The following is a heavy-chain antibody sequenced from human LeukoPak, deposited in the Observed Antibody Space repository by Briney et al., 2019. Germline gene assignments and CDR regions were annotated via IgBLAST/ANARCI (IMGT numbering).Heavy chain of an antibody. D-gene: IGHD3-22*01. Sequence: ASAKVSCKASGGTFSSYAISWVRQAPGQGLEWMGGIIPIFGTANYAQKFQGRVTITADESTSTAYMELSSLRSEDTAVYYCARVWDYDSSGYSYYFDYWGQGTLVTVSS. CDR1: GGTFSSYA. J-gene: IGHJ4*02. V-gene: IGHV1-69*13. CDR2: IIPIFGTA. CDR3: ARVWDYDSSGYSYYFDY.